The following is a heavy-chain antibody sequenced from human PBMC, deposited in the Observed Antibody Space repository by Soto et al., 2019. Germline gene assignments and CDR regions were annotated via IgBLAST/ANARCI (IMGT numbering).Heavy chain of an antibody. V-gene: IGHV4-4*02. CDR1: GASISNTDW. CDR3: AIPGAGDFDY. J-gene: IGHJ4*02. CDR2: IYHSGTT. D-gene: IGHD6-13*01. Sequence: QVQLQESGPGLVEPSGTLSLTCAVSGASISNTDWWSWVRQRPGKGLEWIGEIYHSGTTNCDPSLKSRVPISLDKSKSQFSLKLTSVTAADTAVYYCAIPGAGDFDYWGQGTLVTVSS.